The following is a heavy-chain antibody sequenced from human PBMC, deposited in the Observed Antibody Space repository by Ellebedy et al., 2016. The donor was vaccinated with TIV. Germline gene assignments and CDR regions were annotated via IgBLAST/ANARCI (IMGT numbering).Heavy chain of an antibody. V-gene: IGHV3-21*04. Sequence: GESLKISCAASGFTFSTYSMTWVRQAPGKGLEWVSSISGSRSYIYYADSVKGRFTISRDNAKNALYLQMNSLRAEDTAVYYCSRRPNYYGMDFWGQGTTVTVSS. CDR1: GFTFSTYS. D-gene: IGHD6-6*01. CDR3: SRRPNYYGMDF. J-gene: IGHJ6*02. CDR2: ISGSRSYI.